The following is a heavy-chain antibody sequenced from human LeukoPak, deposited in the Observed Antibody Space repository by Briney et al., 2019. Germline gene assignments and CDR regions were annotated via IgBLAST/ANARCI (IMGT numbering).Heavy chain of an antibody. CDR3: ARAGGSGSYPYYFDY. D-gene: IGHD3-10*01. CDR1: GGSISRGGFY. V-gene: IGHV4-31*03. CDR2: ISCGGST. Sequence: SETLSLTCTVSGGSISRGGFYWSWFRQHPGKGLEWIGYISCGGSTYYNPSLKSRVTISIDTSKNQFSLRLSSVTAADTAMYYCARAGGSGSYPYYFDYWGQGTLVAVSS. J-gene: IGHJ4*02.